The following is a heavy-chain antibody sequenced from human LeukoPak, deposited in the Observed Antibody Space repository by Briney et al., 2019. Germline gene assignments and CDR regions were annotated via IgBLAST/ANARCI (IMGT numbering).Heavy chain of an antibody. V-gene: IGHV1-18*01. CDR1: GYTFTSYG. CDR2: ISAYNGNT. CDR3: ARDFEYSSNWYKRSVFDY. Sequence: ASVKVSCKASGYTFTSYGISWVRHGPGQGLEWMGWISAYNGNTNYAQTLQGRVTMTTDTSTSTAYMELRSLRSDDTAVYYCARDFEYSSNWYKRSVFDYWGQGTLVTVSS. J-gene: IGHJ4*02. D-gene: IGHD6-13*01.